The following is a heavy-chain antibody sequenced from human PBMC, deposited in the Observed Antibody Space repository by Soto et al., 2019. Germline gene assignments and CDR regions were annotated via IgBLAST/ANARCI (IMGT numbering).Heavy chain of an antibody. CDR2: IYPGDSDT. CDR1: GYSFTSYW. V-gene: IGHV5-51*01. Sequence: PGESLKISCKGSGYSFTSYWIGWVRQMPGKGLEWMGIIYPGDSDTRYSPPFQGQVTISADKSISTAYLQWSSLKASDTAMYYCARQGGQQLVHYYYYYYGMDVWGQGTTVTVS. CDR3: ARQGGQQLVHYYYYYYGMDV. J-gene: IGHJ6*02. D-gene: IGHD6-13*01.